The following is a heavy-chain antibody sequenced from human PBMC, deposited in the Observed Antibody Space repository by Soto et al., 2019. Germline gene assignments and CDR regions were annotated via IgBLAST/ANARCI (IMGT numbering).Heavy chain of an antibody. CDR2: ISSDGRND. V-gene: IGHV3-30*18. D-gene: IGHD2-15*01. CDR1: GFPFSGYG. CDR3: AKAGFCSGGSCYSYFDS. J-gene: IGHJ4*02. Sequence: LRLSCAASGFPFSGYGMHWVRQTPGKGLEWVALISSDGRNDYYTDSVKGRFSISRDNSKNMVYLQMNSLRVEDTALYYCAKAGFCSGGSCYSYFDSWGQGTQVTVSS.